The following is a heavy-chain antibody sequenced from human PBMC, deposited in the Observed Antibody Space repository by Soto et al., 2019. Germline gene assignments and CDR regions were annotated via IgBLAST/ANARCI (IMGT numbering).Heavy chain of an antibody. V-gene: IGHV3-23*01. Sequence: GGSLRLSCAASGFTFGSYAMSWVRQAPGKGLEWVSAISGSGGSTYYADSVKGRFTISRDNSKNTLYLQMNSLRAEDTAVYYCAKDLSYDYIWGSYRLYFDYWGQGTLVTVSS. CDR2: ISGSGGST. CDR1: GFTFGSYA. J-gene: IGHJ4*02. CDR3: AKDLSYDYIWGSYRLYFDY. D-gene: IGHD3-16*02.